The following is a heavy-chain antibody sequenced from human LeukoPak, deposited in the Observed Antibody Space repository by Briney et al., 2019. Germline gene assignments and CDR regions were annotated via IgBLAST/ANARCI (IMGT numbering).Heavy chain of an antibody. CDR3: ASAPLVPAALYYFDY. V-gene: IGHV3-33*01. CDR2: IWYDGSNK. Sequence: GGSLRLSCAASGFTFGSYGMHWVRQAPGKGLEWVAVIWYDGSNKYYADSVKGRFTISRDNSKNTLYLQMNSLRAEDTAVYYCASAPLVPAALYYFDYWGQGTLVTVSS. D-gene: IGHD2-2*01. CDR1: GFTFGSYG. J-gene: IGHJ4*02.